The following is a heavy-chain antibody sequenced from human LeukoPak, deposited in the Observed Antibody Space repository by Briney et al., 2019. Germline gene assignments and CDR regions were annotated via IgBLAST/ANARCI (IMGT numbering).Heavy chain of an antibody. V-gene: IGHV3-74*01. D-gene: IGHD5-18*01. J-gene: IGHJ3*01. CDR3: ATYVDTVRYDAFDV. CDR2: IHPDGKNT. CDR1: GFTYSSYW. Sequence: GGSLRLSCAASGFTYSSYWMDWVRQAPGKGLVWVSRIHPDGKNTAYADSVKGRFTISRDNARNTLFLQMNSLRAEDAAVYYCATYVDTVRYDAFDVWGQGTMVTVSS.